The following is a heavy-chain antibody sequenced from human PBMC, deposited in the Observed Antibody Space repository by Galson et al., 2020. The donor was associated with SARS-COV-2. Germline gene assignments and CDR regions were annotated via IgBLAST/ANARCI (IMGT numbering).Heavy chain of an antibody. V-gene: IGHV3-33*01. Sequence: GESLKISCAASGFTFSSYGMHWVRQAPGKGLEWVAVIWYDGSNKYYADSVKGRFTISRDNSKNTLYLQMNSLRAEDTAVYYCARDLPVGLVDLDAFDIWGQGIMVTVSS. D-gene: IGHD2-8*02. CDR1: GFTFSSYG. CDR2: IWYDGSNK. CDR3: ARDLPVGLVDLDAFDI. J-gene: IGHJ3*02.